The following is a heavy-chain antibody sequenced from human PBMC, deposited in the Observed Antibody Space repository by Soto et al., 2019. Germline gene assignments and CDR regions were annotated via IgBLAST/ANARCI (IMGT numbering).Heavy chain of an antibody. D-gene: IGHD3-16*01. V-gene: IGHV3-64D*06. J-gene: IGHJ4*02. Sequence: PGGSLRLSCSASGFIFSRSTIYWVRQPPGKGLEAISAVSNSGRSTYYADSVKDRFTISRDNSKNTLFLQMGSLRPEDTAIYYCFYQAHRLDTLSFDYWGQGTLVTVS. CDR1: GFIFSRST. CDR2: VSNSGRST. CDR3: FYQAHRLDTLSFDY.